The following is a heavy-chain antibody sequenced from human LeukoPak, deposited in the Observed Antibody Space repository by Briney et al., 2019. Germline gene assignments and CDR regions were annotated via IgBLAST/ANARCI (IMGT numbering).Heavy chain of an antibody. J-gene: IGHJ3*02. CDR1: GFTFSSYG. Sequence: GGSLRLSCAASGFTFSSYGMHWVRQAPGKGLEWVAVISYDGSNKYYADSVKGRFTISRDNSKNTLYLQMNSLRAEDTAVYYCASRGNYGGNSKPFDIWGQGTMVTVSS. D-gene: IGHD4-23*01. CDR3: ASRGNYGGNSKPFDI. CDR2: ISYDGSNK. V-gene: IGHV3-30*19.